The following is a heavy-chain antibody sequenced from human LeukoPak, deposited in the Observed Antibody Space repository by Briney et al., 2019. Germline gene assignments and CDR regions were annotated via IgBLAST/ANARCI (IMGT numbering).Heavy chain of an antibody. J-gene: IGHJ4*02. CDR2: INPNSGGT. V-gene: IGHV1-2*02. CDR1: GYTFTDYY. CDR3: ARARWQLVPYFDS. Sequence: ASVKVSCKASGYTFTDYYMHWVRQAPGQGLEWMGWINPNSGGTNFAQKFQGRVAMTRDTSISTAYMELGSLRSDDTAVYYCARARWQLVPYFDSWGQGTLVTVSS. D-gene: IGHD6-6*01.